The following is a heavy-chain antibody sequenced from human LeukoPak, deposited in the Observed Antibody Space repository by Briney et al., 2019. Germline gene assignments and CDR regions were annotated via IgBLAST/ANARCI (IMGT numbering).Heavy chain of an antibody. CDR2: IYTSGST. V-gene: IGHV4-4*07. CDR3: ARLKPVPAAIPYFDY. J-gene: IGHJ4*02. CDR1: GGSISSYY. D-gene: IGHD2-2*01. Sequence: SETLSLTCTVSGGSISSYYWSWIRQPAGKGLEWIGRIYTSGSTNYNPSLKSRVTMSVDTSKNQFSLKLSSVTAADTAVYYCARLKPVPAAIPYFDYWGQGTLVTVSS.